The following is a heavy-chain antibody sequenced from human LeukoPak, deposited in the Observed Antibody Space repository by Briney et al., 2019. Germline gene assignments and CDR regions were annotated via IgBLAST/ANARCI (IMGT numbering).Heavy chain of an antibody. CDR1: GASINNYY. V-gene: IGHV4-59*01. CDR3: ARGSRVYDRSGFHTWHDY. CDR2: IYSTGDT. D-gene: IGHD3-22*01. J-gene: IGHJ4*03. Sequence: SETLSLTCTVSGASINNYYWSWVRQPPFKGLEWIGYIYSTGDTSYNPSLESRVSISMDTSKNHFSLEITYVTAADTAVYYCARGSRVYDRSGFHTWHDYWGHGTLVTVSS.